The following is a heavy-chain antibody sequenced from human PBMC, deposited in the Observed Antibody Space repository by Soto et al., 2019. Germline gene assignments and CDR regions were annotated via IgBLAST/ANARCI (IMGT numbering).Heavy chain of an antibody. Sequence: QVQLVQSGAEVKKPGSSVKVSCKASGGTFSSYAISWVRQAPGQGLEWMGGIIPIFGTANYAQKFQGRVTITADESTSTDYMELSSLRSEDTAVYYCARDLYSKYNSAFDIWGQGTMVTVSS. CDR2: IIPIFGTA. V-gene: IGHV1-69*12. D-gene: IGHD4-4*01. CDR3: ARDLYSKYNSAFDI. J-gene: IGHJ3*02. CDR1: GGTFSSYA.